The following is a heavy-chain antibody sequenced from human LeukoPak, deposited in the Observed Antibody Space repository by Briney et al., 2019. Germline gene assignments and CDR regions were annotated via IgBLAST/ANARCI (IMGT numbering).Heavy chain of an antibody. CDR1: GFTFSSYS. Sequence: GGSLRLSCAASGFTFSSYSMNWVRQAPGKGLEWVSSISSSSSYIYYADSVKGRFTISRDNAKNSLYLQMNSLRAEDTAVYYCARYRTTALYSFDYWGQGTLVTVSS. CDR3: ARYRTTALYSFDY. D-gene: IGHD1-1*01. V-gene: IGHV3-21*04. CDR2: ISSSSSYI. J-gene: IGHJ4*02.